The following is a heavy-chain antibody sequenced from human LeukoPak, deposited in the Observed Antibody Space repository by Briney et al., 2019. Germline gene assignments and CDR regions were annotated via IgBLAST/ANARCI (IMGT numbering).Heavy chain of an antibody. CDR2: IFYSGTT. J-gene: IGHJ6*02. V-gene: IGHV4-39*01. Sequence: SETLSLTCTVSGGSISNSNYYWGWIRQPPGKGLEWIGSIFYSGTTYYNPSLKSRVTISVDTSKNQFSLKLSSVTAADTAVYYCASSSYIYYGMDVWGQGTTVTVSS. D-gene: IGHD4-11*01. CDR1: GGSISNSNYY. CDR3: ASSSYIYYGMDV.